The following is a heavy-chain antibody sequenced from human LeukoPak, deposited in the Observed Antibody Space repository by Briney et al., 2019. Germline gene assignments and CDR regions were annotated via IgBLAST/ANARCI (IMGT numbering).Heavy chain of an antibody. V-gene: IGHV3-21*04. J-gene: IGHJ4*02. CDR1: GFTFSSYS. CDR3: ARLKAGN. CDR2: ISSSSSYT. Sequence: GGSLRLSCEASGFTFSSYSMNWVRQAPGKGLEWVSSISSSSSYTYYADSVKGRFTISRDNTNNSLFLQMNSLRAEDTAIYYCARLKAGNWGQGTLVSVSS.